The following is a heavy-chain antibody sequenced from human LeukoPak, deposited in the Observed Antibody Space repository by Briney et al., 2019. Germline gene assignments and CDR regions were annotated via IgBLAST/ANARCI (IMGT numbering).Heavy chain of an antibody. D-gene: IGHD3-22*01. CDR1: GFTFSSYA. V-gene: IGHV3-30*04. CDR3: AKRGTANYYDNSGYFWAGDY. CDR2: ISYDGSNK. J-gene: IGHJ4*02. Sequence: PGGSLRLSCAASGFTFSSYAMHWVRQAPGKGLEWVAVISYDGSNKYYADSVKGRFTISRDNSKNTLYLQMNSLRAEDTAVYYCAKRGTANYYDNSGYFWAGDYWGQGTLVTVSS.